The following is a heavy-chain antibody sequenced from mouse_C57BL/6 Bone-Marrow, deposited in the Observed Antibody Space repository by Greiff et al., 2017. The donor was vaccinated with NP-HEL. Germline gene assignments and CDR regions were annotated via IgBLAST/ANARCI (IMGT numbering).Heavy chain of an antibody. J-gene: IGHJ1*03. Sequence: EVQVVESGAELVKPGASVKLSCTASGFNIKDYYMHWVKQRTEQGLEWIGRIDPEDGETKYAPKFQGKATITADTSSNTAYLQLSSLTSEDTAVYYCARSRSITTVVEGYFDVWGTGTTVTVSS. CDR1: GFNIKDYY. CDR3: ARSRSITTVVEGYFDV. V-gene: IGHV14-2*01. D-gene: IGHD1-1*01. CDR2: IDPEDGET.